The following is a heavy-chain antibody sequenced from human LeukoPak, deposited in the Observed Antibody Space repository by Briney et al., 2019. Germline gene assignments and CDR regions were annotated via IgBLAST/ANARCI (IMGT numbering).Heavy chain of an antibody. Sequence: GESLKISCKASGYTFTNYWIGWVRQMPGKGLEWMGIIYPGDSETRYGPSFQGQVTISADKSISTAFLHWNSLKASDTAIYYCAAYGELAGLFAYWGQGTLVTVSS. CDR2: IYPGDSET. D-gene: IGHD3-10*01. V-gene: IGHV5-51*01. CDR1: GYTFTNYW. CDR3: AAYGELAGLFAY. J-gene: IGHJ4*02.